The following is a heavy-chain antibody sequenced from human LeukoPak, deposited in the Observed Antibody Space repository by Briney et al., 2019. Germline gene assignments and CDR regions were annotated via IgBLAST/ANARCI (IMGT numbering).Heavy chain of an antibody. CDR2: TYYRSKWYN. CDR1: GASVSSNSVV. J-gene: IGHJ5*02. V-gene: IGHV6-1*01. CDR3: ARESDSHTWYYNWFDP. D-gene: IGHD6-13*01. Sequence: SQTLSLTCAISGASVSSNSVVWNWIRQSPSRGLEWLGRTYYRSKWYNDYAESVISRITINADTSKNQFSLQLNSVTPEDTAVYYCARESDSHTWYYNWFDPWGQGTLVTVSS.